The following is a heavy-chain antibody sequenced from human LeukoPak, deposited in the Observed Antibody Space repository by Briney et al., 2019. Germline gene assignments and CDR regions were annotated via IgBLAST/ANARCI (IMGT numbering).Heavy chain of an antibody. V-gene: IGHV3-30*02. J-gene: IGHJ4*02. D-gene: IGHD5-18*01. Sequence: PGGSLRLSCAASGFTFSSYGMHWVRQAPGKGLEWVSFIRYDGSNKYYADSVKGRFTISRDNSKNTLYLQMNSLRAEDTAVYYCAKDGLGYSYGLGHLPALGNFDYWGQGTLVTVSS. CDR1: GFTFSSYG. CDR3: AKDGLGYSYGLGHLPALGNFDY. CDR2: IRYDGSNK.